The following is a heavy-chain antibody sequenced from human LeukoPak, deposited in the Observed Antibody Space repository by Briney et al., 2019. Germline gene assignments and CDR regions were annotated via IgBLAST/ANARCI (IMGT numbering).Heavy chain of an antibody. J-gene: IGHJ3*02. Sequence: SETLSLTCTVSGGSISSGGYYWSWIRQLPGKGLEWIGYIYYSGSTDYNPSLKSRFTMSVDTSKNQFSLKLSSVTAADTAVYYCASADYDMAFDIWGQGTMVTVSS. CDR1: GGSISSGGYY. CDR2: IYYSGST. D-gene: IGHD3-9*01. V-gene: IGHV4-31*03. CDR3: ASADYDMAFDI.